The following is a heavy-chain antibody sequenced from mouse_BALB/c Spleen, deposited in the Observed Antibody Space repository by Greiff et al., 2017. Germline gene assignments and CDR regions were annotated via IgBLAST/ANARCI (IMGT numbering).Heavy chain of an antibody. CDR1: GYSFTGYY. D-gene: IGHD5-5*01. CDR2: ISCYNGAT. Sequence: LVKTGASVKISCKASGYSFTGYYMHWVKQSHGKSLEWIGYISCYNGATSYNQKFKGKATFTVDTSSSTAYMQFNSLTSEDSAVYYCARVLPFYYAMDYWGQGTSVTVSS. J-gene: IGHJ4*01. V-gene: IGHV1S34*01. CDR3: ARVLPFYYAMDY.